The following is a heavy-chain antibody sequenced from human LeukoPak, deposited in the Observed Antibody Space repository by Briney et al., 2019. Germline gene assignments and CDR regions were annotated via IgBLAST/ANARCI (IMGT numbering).Heavy chain of an antibody. Sequence: SETLSLTFTVSGGSISSSSYYWGWIRQPPGKGLEWIGSIYYSGSTYYNPSLKSRVTISVDTSKNQFSLKLSSVTAADTAVYYCAGEHYDILTGLPGGMDVWGQGTTVTVSS. D-gene: IGHD3-9*01. CDR3: AGEHYDILTGLPGGMDV. CDR2: IYYSGST. J-gene: IGHJ6*02. V-gene: IGHV4-39*02. CDR1: GGSISSSSYY.